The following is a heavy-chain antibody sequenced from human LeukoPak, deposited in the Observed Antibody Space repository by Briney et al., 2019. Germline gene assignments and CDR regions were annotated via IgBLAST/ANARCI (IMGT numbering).Heavy chain of an antibody. CDR1: GYTFTSYG. Sequence: SVKVSCKASGYTFTSYGISWVRQAPGQGLQWLGGIIPHVGSPRYTERLQDRITITADESTTTAYLELSSLRSDDTAVYYCARGGLVYDFLSGYYAPGLEYFHHWGQGSLVTVSS. V-gene: IGHV1-69*13. J-gene: IGHJ1*01. CDR2: IIPHVGSP. D-gene: IGHD3/OR15-3a*01. CDR3: ARGGLVYDFLSGYYAPGLEYFHH.